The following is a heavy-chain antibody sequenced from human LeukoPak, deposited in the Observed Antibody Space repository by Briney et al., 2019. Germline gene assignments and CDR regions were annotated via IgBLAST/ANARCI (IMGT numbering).Heavy chain of an antibody. D-gene: IGHD3-22*01. CDR1: GYTFTSYG. CDR2: ISAYNGNT. CDR3: ARVLGHYYDSSGYYLNWFDP. V-gene: IGHV1-18*01. J-gene: IGHJ5*02. Sequence: ASVKVSCKASGYTFTSYGISWVRQAPGQGLEWMGWISAYNGNTNYAQKLQGRVTMTTDTSTSTAYMELRSLRSDDTAVYYCARVLGHYYDSSGYYLNWFDPRGQGTLVTVSS.